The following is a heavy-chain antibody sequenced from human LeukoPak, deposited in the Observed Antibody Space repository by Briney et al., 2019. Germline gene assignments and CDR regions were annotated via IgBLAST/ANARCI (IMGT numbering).Heavy chain of an antibody. CDR1: GDSVSSNSVA. CDR3: ARVSSRILDY. J-gene: IGHJ4*02. Sequence: SQTLSLTCAISGDSVSSNSVAWNWIRQSPSRGLEWLGRTYYRSKWYNDYAVSVKSRISINPDTSKNQFSLRPDSVTLEDTAVYYCARVSSRILDYWGQGTLVTVSS. D-gene: IGHD2-2*01. V-gene: IGHV6-1*01. CDR2: TYYRSKWYN.